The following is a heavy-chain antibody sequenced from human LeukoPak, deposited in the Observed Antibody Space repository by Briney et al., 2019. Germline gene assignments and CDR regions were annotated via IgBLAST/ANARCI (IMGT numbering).Heavy chain of an antibody. D-gene: IGHD3-9*01. CDR3: ARLRYDILTGYQKDY. CDR1: GYSFTSYW. V-gene: IGHV5-10-1*01. CDR2: IDPSDSYT. J-gene: IGHJ4*02. Sequence: GESLKISCKGSGYSFTSYWISWLRQMPGKGLEWMGRIDPSDSYTNYSPSFQGHVTISADKSISTAYLQWSSLKASDTAMYYCARLRYDILTGYQKDYWGQGTLVTVSS.